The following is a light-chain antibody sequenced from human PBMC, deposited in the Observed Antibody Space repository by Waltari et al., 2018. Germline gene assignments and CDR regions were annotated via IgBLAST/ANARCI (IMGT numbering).Light chain of an antibody. Sequence: QSALTQPPSASGSPGQSVTISCTGTSSDVGGYDYVSWYQQHPGKAPKLLIYEVNKRPSGVPDRFAGSKSGRTASLTVSGLRAEDEADYYCSSYAGSNNLIFGGGTKLAVL. J-gene: IGLJ2*01. CDR1: SSDVGGYDY. CDR3: SSYAGSNNLI. CDR2: EVN. V-gene: IGLV2-8*01.